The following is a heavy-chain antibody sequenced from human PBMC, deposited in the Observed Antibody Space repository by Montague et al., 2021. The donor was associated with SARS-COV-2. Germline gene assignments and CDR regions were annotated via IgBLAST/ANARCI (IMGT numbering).Heavy chain of an antibody. CDR3: ARGDGLGPYTGYAFDI. V-gene: IGHV6-1*01. J-gene: IGHJ3*02. Sequence: CAISGDSVAELRRSSDGHTPALQSHQERVCRTYFESRRFDHYEVSMKGRKSIKADTSKNQFSLQLDSVTPEDTAVYYCARGDGLGPYTGYAFDIWGQGTLVTVSS. CDR2: TYFESRRFD. D-gene: IGHD3-16*01. CDR1: GDSVAELRRS.